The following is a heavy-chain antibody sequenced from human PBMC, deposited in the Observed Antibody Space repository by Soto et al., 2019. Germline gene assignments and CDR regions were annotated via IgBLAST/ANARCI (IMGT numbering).Heavy chain of an antibody. CDR3: VRGGGGGLFDP. J-gene: IGHJ5*02. CDR1: GFTFGDSY. CDR2: ISPGSRYP. V-gene: IGHV3-11*06. D-gene: IGHD2-15*01. Sequence: LRLSCAGSGFTFGDSYMSWIRQAPGKGLEWLSYISPGSRYPAYADSVKGRFTISRDNAKRSLYQQIMSLTAEDTAIYYCVRGGGGGLFDPWGQGTMVTVSS.